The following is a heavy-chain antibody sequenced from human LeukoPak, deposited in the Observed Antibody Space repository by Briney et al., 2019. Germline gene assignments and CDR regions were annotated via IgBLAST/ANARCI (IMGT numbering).Heavy chain of an antibody. Sequence: GGSLRLSCAASGFTFDDYAMHWVRRAPGKGLEWVSGISWNYGNIAYADSVKGRFTISRDNAKNFLYLEMNSLRTEDTALYYCTKDIGTGGSATVTTFLPYGMDVWGQGTTVTVSS. D-gene: IGHD4-17*01. V-gene: IGHV3-9*01. CDR2: ISWNYGNI. CDR3: TKDIGTGGSATVTTFLPYGMDV. J-gene: IGHJ6*02. CDR1: GFTFDDYA.